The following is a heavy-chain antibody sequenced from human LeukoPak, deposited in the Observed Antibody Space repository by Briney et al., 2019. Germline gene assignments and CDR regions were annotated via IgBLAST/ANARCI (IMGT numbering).Heavy chain of an antibody. CDR3: ARTGVVVPAAIQTNWFDP. J-gene: IGHJ5*02. D-gene: IGHD2-2*01. CDR2: IYHSGST. V-gene: IGHV4-38-2*02. CDR1: GYSISSGYY. Sequence: PSETLSLTCTVSGYSISSGYYWGWIRQPPGKGLEWIGSIYHSGSTYYNPSLKSRVTISVDTSKNQFSLKLSSVTAADTAVYYCARTGVVVPAAIQTNWFDPWGQGTLVTVSS.